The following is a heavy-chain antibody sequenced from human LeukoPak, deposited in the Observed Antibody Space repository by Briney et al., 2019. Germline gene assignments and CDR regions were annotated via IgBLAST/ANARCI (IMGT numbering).Heavy chain of an antibody. V-gene: IGHV3-30-3*01. D-gene: IGHD3-22*01. CDR3: ARGKTYYYDSSGFTPFDI. CDR2: ISYDGSNK. J-gene: IGHJ3*02. CDR1: GFTFSSYA. Sequence: GGSLRLSCAASGFTFSSYAMHWVRQAPGKGLEWVAVISYDGSNKYYADSVKGRFTISRDNSKNTLYLQMNSLRAEDTAVYYCARGKTYYYDSSGFTPFDIWGQGTMVTVSS.